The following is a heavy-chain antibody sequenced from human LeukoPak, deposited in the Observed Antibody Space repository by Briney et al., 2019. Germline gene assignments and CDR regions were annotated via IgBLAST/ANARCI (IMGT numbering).Heavy chain of an antibody. CDR2: INSDGSST. D-gene: IGHD3-10*01. V-gene: IGHV3-74*01. CDR1: GFTFSSYW. CDR3: ATAERITMVRGGGPDMDV. Sequence: PGGSLRLSCAASGFTFSSYWMHWVRQAPGKGLVWVSRINSDGSSTSYADSVKGRFTISRDNAKNTLYLQMNSLRAEDTAVYYCATAERITMVRGGGPDMDVWGQGTTVTVSS. J-gene: IGHJ6*02.